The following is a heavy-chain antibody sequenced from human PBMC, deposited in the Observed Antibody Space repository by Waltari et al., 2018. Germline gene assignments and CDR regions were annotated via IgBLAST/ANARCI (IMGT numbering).Heavy chain of an antibody. V-gene: IGHV1-24*01. CDR2: FDPEDGET. Sequence: VQLVQSGAEVKKPGASVKVSCKVSGSTLTELSMHWVRPATGKGLEWMGGFDPEDGETIYAQKFQGRVTMTEDTSADTAYMELSSLRSEDTAVYYCATYPKIMAEGNWFDPWGQGTLVTVSS. CDR1: GSTLTELS. D-gene: IGHD2-8*01. CDR3: ATYPKIMAEGNWFDP. J-gene: IGHJ5*02.